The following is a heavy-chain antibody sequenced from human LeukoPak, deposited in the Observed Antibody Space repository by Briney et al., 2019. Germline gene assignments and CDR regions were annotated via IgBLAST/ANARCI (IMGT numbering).Heavy chain of an antibody. CDR1: GFTFSSYA. V-gene: IGHV3-23*01. J-gene: IGHJ4*02. CDR2: MSGSGGST. CDR3: AKWSVSTRLLGSGQFDY. Sequence: PGGSLRLSCAASGFTFSSYAMSWVRQAPGKGLEWVSAMSGSGGSTYYADSVKGRCTISRDNSKNTLYLQMNSLRAEDTAVYYCAKWSVSTRLLGSGQFDYWGQGTLVTVSS. D-gene: IGHD2-2*01.